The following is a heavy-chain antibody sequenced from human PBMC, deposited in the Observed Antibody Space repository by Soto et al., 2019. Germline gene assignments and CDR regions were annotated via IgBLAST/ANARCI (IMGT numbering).Heavy chain of an antibody. CDR2: ISGSGGST. D-gene: IGHD2-2*02. J-gene: IGHJ4*02. Sequence: GGSLRLSCAASGFTFSSYAMSWVRQAPGKGLEWVSAISGSGGSTYYADSVKGRFTLSRDNSNTTLYLQMNSLRAEDTAVYFFTSGVVPAAIPGGAFYYSGQGALVTVSS. CDR3: TSGVVPAAIPGGAFYY. V-gene: IGHV3-23*01. CDR1: GFTFSSYA.